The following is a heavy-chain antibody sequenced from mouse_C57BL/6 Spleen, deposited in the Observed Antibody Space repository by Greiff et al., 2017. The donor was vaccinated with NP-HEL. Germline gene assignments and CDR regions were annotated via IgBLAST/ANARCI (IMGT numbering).Heavy chain of an antibody. J-gene: IGHJ3*01. CDR3: ARLDDYDWFAY. V-gene: IGHV1-18*01. Sequence: VQLQQSGPELVKPGASVKIPCKASGYTFTDYNMDWVKQSHGKSLEWIGDINPNNGGTIYNQKFKGKATLTVDKSSSTAYMELRSLTSEDTAVYYCARLDDYDWFAYWGQGTLVTVSA. D-gene: IGHD2-4*01. CDR2: INPNNGGT. CDR1: GYTFTDYN.